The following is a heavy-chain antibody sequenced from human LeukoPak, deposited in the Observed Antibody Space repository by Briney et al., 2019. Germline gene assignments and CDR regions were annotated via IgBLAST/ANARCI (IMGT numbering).Heavy chain of an antibody. CDR3: AKRGVVIRVILVGFHKEAYYFDS. J-gene: IGHJ4*02. D-gene: IGHD3-22*01. Sequence: GGSLRLSCAVSGITLSNYGMSWVRQAPGRGLEWVADISGSGGSTNYADSVKGRFTISRDNPKNTLYLQMNSLRAEDTAVYFCAKRGVVIRVILVGFHKEAYYFDSWGQGALVTVSS. CDR2: ISGSGGST. CDR1: GITLSNYG. V-gene: IGHV3-23*01.